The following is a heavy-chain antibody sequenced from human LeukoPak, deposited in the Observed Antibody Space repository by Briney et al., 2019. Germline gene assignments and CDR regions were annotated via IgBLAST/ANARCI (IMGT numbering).Heavy chain of an antibody. CDR2: VTQDGSAN. J-gene: IGHJ5*02. CDR3: RRGHWDDHA. V-gene: IGHV3-7*01. CDR1: GCTICDFW. Sequence: GGSLRLSCAASGCTICDFWMSWVRQAPGKGLEWVASVTQDGSANHYVDSAKGRFTISRDNAKNSLCLQMSSLRAEDTAVYWCRRGHWDDHAWGQGTLVTVSS. D-gene: IGHD7-27*01.